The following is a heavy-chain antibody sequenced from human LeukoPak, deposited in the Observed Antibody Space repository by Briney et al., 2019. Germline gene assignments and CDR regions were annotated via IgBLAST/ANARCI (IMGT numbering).Heavy chain of an antibody. CDR2: IYYRGST. D-gene: IGHD6-13*01. CDR1: GDSISNYY. V-gene: IGHV4-59*08. Sequence: SEPLSLTCTVSGDSISNYYWSWLRHPPGKGLEWIGYIYYRGSTNYNPPLKSRVTISVDTSKTQFSLKLNSVAAADTAVYYCARRIAAADAFDIWGQGTMVTVSS. J-gene: IGHJ3*02. CDR3: ARRIAAADAFDI.